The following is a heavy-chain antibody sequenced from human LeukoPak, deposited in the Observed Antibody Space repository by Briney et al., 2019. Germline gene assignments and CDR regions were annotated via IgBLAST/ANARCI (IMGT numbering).Heavy chain of an antibody. Sequence: ASVKVSCKASGGTFSSYAISWVRQAPGQGLEWMGGIIPIFGTANYAQKFQGRVTITADKSTSTAYMELSSLRSEDTAVYYCATERYYYDSSAPFGFDYWGQGTLVTVSS. CDR1: GGTFSSYA. J-gene: IGHJ4*02. CDR2: IIPIFGTA. D-gene: IGHD3-22*01. CDR3: ATERYYYDSSAPFGFDY. V-gene: IGHV1-69*06.